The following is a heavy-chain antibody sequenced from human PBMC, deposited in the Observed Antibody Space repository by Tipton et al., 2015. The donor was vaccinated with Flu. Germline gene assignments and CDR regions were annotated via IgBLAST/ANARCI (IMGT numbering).Heavy chain of an antibody. CDR1: GFTFSSYG. CDR2: IWYDGSNK. CDR3: ARGRSYYYDSSGDLWYFDY. J-gene: IGHJ4*02. D-gene: IGHD3-22*01. Sequence: LSLTCAASGFTFSSYGMHWVRQAPGKGLEWVAVIWYDGSNKYYADSVKGRFTISRDNSKNTLYLQMNSLRAEDTAVYYCARGRSYYYDSSGDLWYFDYWGQGTLVTVSS. V-gene: IGHV3-33*01.